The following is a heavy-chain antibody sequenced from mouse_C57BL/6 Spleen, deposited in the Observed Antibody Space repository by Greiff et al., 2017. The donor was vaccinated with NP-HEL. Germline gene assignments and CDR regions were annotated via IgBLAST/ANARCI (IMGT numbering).Heavy chain of an antibody. CDR1: GFNIKDDY. CDR2: IDPENGDT. CDR3: TTGYYGSSPAWFAY. V-gene: IGHV14-4*01. Sequence: VQLQQSGAELVRPGASVKLSCTASGFNIKDDYMHWVKQRPEQGLEWVGWIDPENGDTEYASKFQGQATITADTSSNTAYLQLSSLTSEDTAVYYCTTGYYGSSPAWFAYWGQGTLVTVSA. J-gene: IGHJ3*01. D-gene: IGHD1-1*01.